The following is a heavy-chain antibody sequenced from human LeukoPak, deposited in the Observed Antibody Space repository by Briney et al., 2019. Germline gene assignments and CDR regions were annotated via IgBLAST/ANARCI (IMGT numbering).Heavy chain of an antibody. CDR1: GFTFSSYW. J-gene: IGHJ6*02. D-gene: IGHD3-10*01. CDR2: IKQDGSEK. V-gene: IGHV3-7*01. CDR3: ARDDVFLYYYYGMDV. Sequence: GGSLRLSCAASGFTFSSYWMSWVRQAPGKGLEWVANIKQDGSEKYYVDSVKGRFTISRDNAKNSLYLQMNSLRAEDTAVYYCARDDVFLYYYYGMDVWGQGTTVTVSS.